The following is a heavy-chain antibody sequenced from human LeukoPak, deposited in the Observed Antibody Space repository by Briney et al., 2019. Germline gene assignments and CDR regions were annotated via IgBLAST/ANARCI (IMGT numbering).Heavy chain of an antibody. J-gene: IGHJ6*03. CDR1: GFTFSSYA. Sequence: SGGSLRLSCAAPGFTFSSYAMHWVRQAPGKGLEWVAVISYDGSNKYYADSVKGRFTISRDNAKNSLYLQMNSLRAEDTAVYYCARENYGDYERGYYYYYMDVWGKRTTVTVSS. CDR2: ISYDGSNK. D-gene: IGHD4-17*01. CDR3: ARENYGDYERGYYYYYMDV. V-gene: IGHV3-30*04.